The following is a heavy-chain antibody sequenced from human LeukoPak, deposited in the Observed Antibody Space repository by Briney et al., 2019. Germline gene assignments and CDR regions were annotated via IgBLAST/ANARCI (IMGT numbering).Heavy chain of an antibody. D-gene: IGHD3-3*01. V-gene: IGHV1-69*04. CDR2: IIPILGMA. J-gene: IGHJ6*03. CDR3: AREKDFGVVISPRYYYYYMDA. CDR1: GGTFSSYT. Sequence: SVKVSCKASGGTFSSYTISWVRQAPGQGLEWMGRIIPILGMANYAQKFQGRVTITADKSTSTAYMELSSLRSEDTAVYYCAREKDFGVVISPRYYYYYMDAWGKGTTVTVSS.